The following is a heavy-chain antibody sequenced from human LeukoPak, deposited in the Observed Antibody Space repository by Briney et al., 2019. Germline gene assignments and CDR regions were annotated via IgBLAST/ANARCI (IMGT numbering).Heavy chain of an antibody. CDR3: ARAPLTTKERFDI. CDR1: GFTFSSNW. J-gene: IGHJ3*02. V-gene: IGHV3-53*01. CDR2: IYSGGST. D-gene: IGHD4-11*01. Sequence: PGGSLRLSCAASGFTFSSNWMTWVRQAPGKGLEWVSVIYSGGSTYYADSVKGRFTISRDNSKNTLYLQMNSLRAADTAVYYCARAPLTTKERFDIWGQGTMVTVSS.